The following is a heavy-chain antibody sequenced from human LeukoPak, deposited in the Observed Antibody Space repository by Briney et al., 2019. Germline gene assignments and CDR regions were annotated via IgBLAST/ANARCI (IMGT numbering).Heavy chain of an antibody. D-gene: IGHD5-18*01. V-gene: IGHV3-30-3*01. CDR1: GFTFISSA. CDR2: ISYDGLIK. J-gene: IGHJ4*02. CDR3: AGDAYPDTAMTKDYFDY. Sequence: GGSLRLSCAASGFTFISSAMHWVRQAPGKGLEWVAIISYDGLIKYYADSVKGRFTLSRDNSKSTLFLQMKSLRAEDTALYYCAGDAYPDTAMTKDYFDYWGQGTLVTVSS.